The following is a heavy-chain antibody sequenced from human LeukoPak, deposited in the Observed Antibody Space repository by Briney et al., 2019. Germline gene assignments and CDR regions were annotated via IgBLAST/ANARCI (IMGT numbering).Heavy chain of an antibody. CDR2: IKQDGSEK. CDR3: ARTYSSGWPFDY. CDR1: GFTFSSYW. V-gene: IGHV3-7*01. Sequence: GGSLRLSCAASGFTFSSYWMSWVRQAPGKGLEWVANIKQDGSEKYYVDSVKGRFTISRDNAKNSLYLQMNSLRAGDTAVYYCARTYSSGWPFDYWGQGTLVTVFS. J-gene: IGHJ4*02. D-gene: IGHD6-19*01.